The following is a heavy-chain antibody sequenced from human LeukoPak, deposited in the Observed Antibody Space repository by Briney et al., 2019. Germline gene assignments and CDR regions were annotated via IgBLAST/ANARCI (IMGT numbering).Heavy chain of an antibody. D-gene: IGHD5-18*01. CDR2: ISLSGSTI. V-gene: IGHV3-11*01. J-gene: IGHJ4*02. CDR3: ARGGSSYGGYCDY. CDR1: GFTFSDYF. Sequence: PGGSLRLSCAASGFTFSDYFMTWIRQAPGKGLEGVSYISLSGSTIYYADSVKGRLTISRDNAKNSLDLQMNSLRAEDTAVYYRARGGSSYGGYCDYWGQGTLVTVSS.